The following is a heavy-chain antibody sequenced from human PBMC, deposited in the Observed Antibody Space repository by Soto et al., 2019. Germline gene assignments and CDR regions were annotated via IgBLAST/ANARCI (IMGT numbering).Heavy chain of an antibody. J-gene: IGHJ4*02. D-gene: IGHD6-6*01. V-gene: IGHV3-23*01. CDR1: GFTFSSYA. Sequence: EVQLLESGGGLVQPGGSLRLSCAASGFTFSSYAMSWVRQAPGKGLGWVPAISGSGGSTYYADSVKGRFTISRDNSKSTLYPQMNSLRAEDTAVYYCAKPKQLADIDYWGQGTLVTVSS. CDR2: ISGSGGST. CDR3: AKPKQLADIDY.